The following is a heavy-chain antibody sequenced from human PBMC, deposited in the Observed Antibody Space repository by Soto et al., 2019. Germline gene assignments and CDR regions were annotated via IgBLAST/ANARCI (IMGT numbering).Heavy chain of an antibody. D-gene: IGHD3-10*01. CDR3: ARRGGGGGY. V-gene: IGHV3-53*01. CDR1: GFTVSNNY. CDR2: IYSGGYT. J-gene: IGHJ4*02. Sequence: EVQLVESGGGLIQPGGSLRLSCAVSGFTVSNNYMSWVRQAPGKGLEGVSVIYSGGYTAYGDSVKGRFTISRDNSKNTLFLKKKSLGAHRPAVFYCARRGGGGGYWGQGTLVTVSS.